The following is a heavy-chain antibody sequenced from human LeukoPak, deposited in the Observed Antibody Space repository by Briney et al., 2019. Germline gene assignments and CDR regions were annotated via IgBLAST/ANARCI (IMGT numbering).Heavy chain of an antibody. J-gene: IGHJ4*02. CDR3: ARVGDYYDSSGHIDY. Sequence: GGSLRLSCAASGFTFSSYWMHWVRHAPGKGLVWVSRINSDGSSTSYADSVKGRFTISRDNAKNTLYLQMNSLRAEDTAVYYCARVGDYYDSSGHIDYWGQGTLVTVSS. CDR2: INSDGSST. V-gene: IGHV3-74*01. D-gene: IGHD3-22*01. CDR1: GFTFSSYW.